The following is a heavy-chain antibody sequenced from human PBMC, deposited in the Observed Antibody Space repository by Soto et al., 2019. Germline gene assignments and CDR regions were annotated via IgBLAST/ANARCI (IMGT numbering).Heavy chain of an antibody. V-gene: IGHV4-59*01. D-gene: IGHD3-22*01. J-gene: IGHJ5*02. CDR3: ARDQPSDGYYDGVSLWFDP. CDR1: GGSISSYY. CDR2: IYYSGST. Sequence: PSETLSLTCTVSGGSISSYYWSWIRQPPGKGLEWIGYIYYSGSTNYNPSLKSRVTISVDTSKNQFSLKLSSVTAADTAVYYCARDQPSDGYYDGVSLWFDPWGQGTLVTVSS.